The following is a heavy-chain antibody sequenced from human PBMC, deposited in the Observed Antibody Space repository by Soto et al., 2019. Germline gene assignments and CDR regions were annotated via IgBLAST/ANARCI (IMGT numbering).Heavy chain of an antibody. J-gene: IGHJ4*02. V-gene: IGHV3-48*02. CDR1: GFTFSDYS. Sequence: EVQLVESGGGLVHPGGSLRLPCAASGFTFSDYSMNWVRQAPGKGLEWLSYITSTGGTIYYADSIKGRFTVSRDNAKNSLFLQMKSLRDEDTAVYYCARLPKGSMVTSWGQGTLVTVSS. D-gene: IGHD2-21*02. CDR2: ITSTGGTI. CDR3: ARLPKGSMVTS.